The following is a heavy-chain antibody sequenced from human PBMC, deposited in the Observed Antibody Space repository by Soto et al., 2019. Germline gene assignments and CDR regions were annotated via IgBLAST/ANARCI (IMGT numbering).Heavy chain of an antibody. CDR1: GDSVSSNSAA. D-gene: IGHD3-10*01. J-gene: IGHJ6*02. Sequence: SQTLSLTCAISGDSVSSNSAAWNWIRQSPSRGLEWLGRTYYRSKWYNDYAVSVKSRITINPDTSKNQFSLQLNSVTPEDTAVNYRARDRYYGSGSWPYGMDVWGQGTTVTVSS. V-gene: IGHV6-1*01. CDR3: ARDRYYGSGSWPYGMDV. CDR2: TYYRSKWYN.